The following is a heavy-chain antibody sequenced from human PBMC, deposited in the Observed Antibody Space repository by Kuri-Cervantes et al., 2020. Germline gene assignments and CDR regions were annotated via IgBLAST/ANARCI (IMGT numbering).Heavy chain of an antibody. V-gene: IGHV3-23*01. CDR1: GFTFSSFA. Sequence: GESLKISCAASGFTFSSFAMSWVRQGPGKGLEWVSGMTNSGDGYYADSVKGRSTISRDNSKNTLYLQMNALRVEDTAVYFCARDLVRGYLVGWGQGTLVTVSS. J-gene: IGHJ4*02. CDR2: MTNSGDG. CDR3: ARDLVRGYLVG. D-gene: IGHD3-10*01.